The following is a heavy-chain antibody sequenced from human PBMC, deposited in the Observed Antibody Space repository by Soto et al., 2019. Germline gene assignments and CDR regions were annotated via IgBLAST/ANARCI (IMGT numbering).Heavy chain of an antibody. CDR1: GFTFNSYA. V-gene: IGHV3-23*01. Sequence: PGGSLRLSCAASGFTFNSYAMSWVRQAPGKGLEWVSGISTSGDSTYYADSVKGRFTVSRDNSKNTLYLQMNSLRAGDTAVYWCAKALWSNSDAYYVDEWGHGTLVTVSS. J-gene: IGHJ4*01. CDR3: AKALWSNSDAYYVDE. D-gene: IGHD3-16*01. CDR2: ISTSGDST.